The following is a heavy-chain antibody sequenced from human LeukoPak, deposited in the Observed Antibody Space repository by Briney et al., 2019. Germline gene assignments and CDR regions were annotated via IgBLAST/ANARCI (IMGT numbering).Heavy chain of an antibody. CDR1: GGSISSGGYY. CDR2: IYYSGST. J-gene: IGHJ5*02. Sequence: NPSETLSLTCTVSGGSISSGGYYWSWIRQHPGKGLEWIGYIYYSGSTYYNPSLKSRVTISVDTSKNQFSLKLSSVTAADTAVYYCARRSTELAAAPNWFDPWGQGTLVTVSS. D-gene: IGHD6-13*01. CDR3: ARRSTELAAAPNWFDP. V-gene: IGHV4-31*03.